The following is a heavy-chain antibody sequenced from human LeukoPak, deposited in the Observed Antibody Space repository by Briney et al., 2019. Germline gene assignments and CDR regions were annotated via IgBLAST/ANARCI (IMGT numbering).Heavy chain of an antibody. Sequence: SGTLSLTCAVSGGSISSSNWWSWVRQPPGKGLEWIGEIYHSGSTNYNPSLKSRVTISVDKSKNQFSLKLSSVTAADTAVYYCARVVNYDILTGYYNRREIYYYYYMDVWGKGTTVTVSS. D-gene: IGHD3-9*01. CDR1: GGSISSSNW. J-gene: IGHJ6*03. CDR2: IYHSGST. V-gene: IGHV4-4*02. CDR3: ARVVNYDILTGYYNRREIYYYYYMDV.